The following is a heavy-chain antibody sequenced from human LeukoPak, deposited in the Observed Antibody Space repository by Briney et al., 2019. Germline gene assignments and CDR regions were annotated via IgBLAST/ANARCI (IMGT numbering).Heavy chain of an antibody. V-gene: IGHV3-21*04. CDR2: ISSSSSYI. CDR1: GFTFSSYS. D-gene: IGHD3-10*01. Sequence: GGSLRLSCAASGFTFSSYSMNWVRQAPGKGLEWVSSISSSSSYIYYADSVKGRFTISRDNSKNTLYLQMNSLRAKDTAVYYCARDVGAPGDYWGQGTLVTVSS. J-gene: IGHJ4*02. CDR3: ARDVGAPGDY.